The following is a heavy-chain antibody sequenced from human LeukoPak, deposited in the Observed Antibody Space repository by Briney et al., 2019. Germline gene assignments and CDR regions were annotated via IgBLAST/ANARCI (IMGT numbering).Heavy chain of an antibody. CDR3: ASDNWNDGHNAFDF. CDR2: IYPANSDT. V-gene: IGHV5-51*01. J-gene: IGHJ3*01. Sequence: GESLKISFQVSAYSLPTHWLAWVRQMPGKGLEWLGLIYPANSDTRYNPSFQGQVTISTDKSINTAYLQWSSLKASDTAIYYCASDNWNDGHNAFDFWGQGTLVTVSS. CDR1: AYSLPTHW. D-gene: IGHD1-1*01.